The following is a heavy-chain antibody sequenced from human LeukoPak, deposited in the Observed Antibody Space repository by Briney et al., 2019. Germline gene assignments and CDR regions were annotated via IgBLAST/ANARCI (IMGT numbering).Heavy chain of an antibody. CDR2: ISYDGSNK. Sequence: GGSLRLSCAASVFTFSADAMSCVRQAPGKGLEWVAVISYDGSNKYYADSVKGRFTISRDNSKNTLYLQMNSLRAEDTAVYYCARGRASSGRVPFDYWGQGTLVTVSS. CDR3: ARGRASSGRVPFDY. V-gene: IGHV3-30-3*01. J-gene: IGHJ4*02. CDR1: VFTFSADA. D-gene: IGHD6-19*01.